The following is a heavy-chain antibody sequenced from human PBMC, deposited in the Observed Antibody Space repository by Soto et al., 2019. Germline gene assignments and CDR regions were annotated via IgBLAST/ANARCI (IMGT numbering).Heavy chain of an antibody. CDR2: IYYSGST. CDR1: GGSIISYY. D-gene: IGHD4-17*01. CDR3: ARAGDYGDYVNWFDP. J-gene: IGHJ5*02. V-gene: IGHV4-59*07. Sequence: PSDTLSLTCTVSGGSIISYYWSWIRQPPGKGLEWIGYIYYSGSTNYNPSLKSRVTMTTDTSTSTAYMELRSLRSDDTAVYYCARAGDYGDYVNWFDPWGQGTLVTVSS.